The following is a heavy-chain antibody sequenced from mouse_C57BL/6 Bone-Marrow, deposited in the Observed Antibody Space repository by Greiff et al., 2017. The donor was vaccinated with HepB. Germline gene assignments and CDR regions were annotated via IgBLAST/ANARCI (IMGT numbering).Heavy chain of an antibody. D-gene: IGHD2-3*01. CDR3: TRSDDGYYRYWFAY. J-gene: IGHJ3*01. CDR2: LDPDAGGT. CDR1: GYTFTDYE. V-gene: IGHV1-15*01. Sequence: QVQLQQSGAELVRPGASVTLSCKASGYTFTDYEMHWVKQTPVHGLEWIGALDPDAGGTAYNQKFKGKAILTADKSSSTAYMELRSLTSEDSAVYYCTRSDDGYYRYWFAYWGQGTRVTVSA.